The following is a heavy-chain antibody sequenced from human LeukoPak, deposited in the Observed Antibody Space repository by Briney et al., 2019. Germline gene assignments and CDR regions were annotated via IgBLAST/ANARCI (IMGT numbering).Heavy chain of an antibody. CDR3: ARSVLWFGDGYYYYGMDV. CDR2: IYSGGST. J-gene: IGHJ6*02. V-gene: IGHV3-53*04. D-gene: IGHD3-10*01. Sequence: GGSLRLSCAASGFTVSSNYMSWVRQAPGKGLERVSVIYSGGSTYYADSVKGRFTISRHNSKNTLYLQMNSLRAEDTAVYYCARSVLWFGDGYYYYGMDVWGQGTTVTVSS. CDR1: GFTVSSNY.